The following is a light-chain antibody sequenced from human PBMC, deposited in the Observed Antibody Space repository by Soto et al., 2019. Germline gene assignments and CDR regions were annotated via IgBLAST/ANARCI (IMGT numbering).Light chain of an antibody. Sequence: DIQMTQSPSSLSASVGDRVTITCRASQSISNYLNWYQQKPGKAPKLLIYAASSLQSGVPSRFSGSGSGTDFTLTISSLQPEDFATYYCQQSYNTPQLTFDGGTKVEIK. CDR2: AAS. CDR1: QSISNY. CDR3: QQSYNTPQLT. V-gene: IGKV1-39*01. J-gene: IGKJ4*01.